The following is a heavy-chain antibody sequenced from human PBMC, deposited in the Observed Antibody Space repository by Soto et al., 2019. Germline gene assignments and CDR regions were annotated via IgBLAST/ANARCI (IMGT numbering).Heavy chain of an antibody. V-gene: IGHV6-1*01. J-gene: IGHJ6*03. CDR3: ARVGPSSQAGYYYYYMDV. CDR2: TYYRSKWYN. Sequence: KQSQTLSLTCAISGDSVSSNSAAWNWIRQSPSRGLEWLGRTYYRSKWYNDYAVSVKSRITINPDTSKNQFSLQLNSVTPEDTAVYYCARVGPSSQAGYYYYYMDVWGKGTTVTVSS. D-gene: IGHD6-25*01. CDR1: GDSVSSNSAA.